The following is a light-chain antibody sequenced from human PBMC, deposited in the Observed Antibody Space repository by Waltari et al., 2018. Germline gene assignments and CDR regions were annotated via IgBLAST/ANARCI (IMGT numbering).Light chain of an antibody. Sequence: SSELTQGPAVSVALGQPVKITCQGDSLRTSYASWYQVKPGQAPVLVLFGKEKRPSGIPDRISGYSSGTTSALTITGAQAEDEADYYCHSRKGSDNQVVFGGGTKLTVL. CDR1: SLRTSY. J-gene: IGLJ3*02. CDR2: GKE. CDR3: HSRKGSDNQVV. V-gene: IGLV3-19*01.